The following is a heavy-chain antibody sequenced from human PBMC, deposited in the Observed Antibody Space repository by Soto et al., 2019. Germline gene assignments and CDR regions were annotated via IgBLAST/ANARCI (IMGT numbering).Heavy chain of an antibody. Sequence: EVQLVESGGGLVKPGGSLRLSCAASGFTFSSYSMNWVRQAPGKGLEWVSSISSSSSYIYYADSVKGRFTISRDNAKNSLYLQMNSLRAEDTAVYYCAKTLDCSGGSCYAAFDIWGQGTMVTVSS. V-gene: IGHV3-21*01. CDR1: GFTFSSYS. D-gene: IGHD2-15*01. CDR2: ISSSSSYI. J-gene: IGHJ3*02. CDR3: AKTLDCSGGSCYAAFDI.